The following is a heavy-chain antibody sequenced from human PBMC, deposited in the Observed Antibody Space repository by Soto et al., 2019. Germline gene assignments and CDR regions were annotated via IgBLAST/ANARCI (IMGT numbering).Heavy chain of an antibody. D-gene: IGHD3-9*01. V-gene: IGHV3-23*01. J-gene: IGHJ4*02. CDR1: GFTFSSHS. CDR3: AKRLNRNYDILGLFDY. CDR2: ITGSDGST. Sequence: EVQLLESGGGLIQPGGSLRLSCADSGFTFSSHSMSWVRQAPGKGLEWVSAITGSDGSTYYAGSVKGRFTISRDNSKNTLYLQMNSLRAEDTAVYSCAKRLNRNYDILGLFDYWGQGTLVTVSS.